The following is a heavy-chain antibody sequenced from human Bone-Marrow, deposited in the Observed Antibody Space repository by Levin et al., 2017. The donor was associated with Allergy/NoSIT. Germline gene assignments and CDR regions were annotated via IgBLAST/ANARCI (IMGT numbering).Heavy chain of an antibody. Sequence: GGSLRLSCAASGFTVSSNYMSWVRQAPGKGLEWVSVIYSGGSTYYADSVKGRFTISRDNSKNTLYLQMNSLRAEDTAVYYCARSSYGSGNGGYGMDVWGQGTTVTVSS. V-gene: IGHV3-53*01. CDR3: ARSSYGSGNGGYGMDV. CDR2: IYSGGST. CDR1: GFTVSSNY. D-gene: IGHD3-10*01. J-gene: IGHJ6*02.